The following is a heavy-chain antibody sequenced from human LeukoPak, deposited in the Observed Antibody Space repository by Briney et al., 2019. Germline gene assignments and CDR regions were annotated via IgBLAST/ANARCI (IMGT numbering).Heavy chain of an antibody. CDR3: ARVGPDYGDYYYYYYYMDV. J-gene: IGHJ6*03. CDR2: IYYSGST. V-gene: IGHV4-59*01. CDR1: GGSISSYY. D-gene: IGHD4-17*01. Sequence: SETLSLTCTVSGGSISSYYWSWIRQPPGKGLEWIGYIYYSGSTNYNPSLKSRVTISVDTSKNQFSLKLSSVTAADTAVYYCARVGPDYGDYYYYYYYMDVWGKGTTVTVPS.